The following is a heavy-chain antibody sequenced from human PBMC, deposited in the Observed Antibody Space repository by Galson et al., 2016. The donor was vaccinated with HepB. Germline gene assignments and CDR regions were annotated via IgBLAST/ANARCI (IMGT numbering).Heavy chain of an antibody. Sequence: SETLSLTCTVSGDSISNSNDYWGWIRQPPGKGLEWIGNIHYRGNIDYNPSLKGRVTISVDTSKNQFSLKLSSVNAADTAVYYCARDHTPPGWPRWTFDYWGQGTLVTVSS. CDR3: ARDHTPPGWPRWTFDY. V-gene: IGHV4-39*07. J-gene: IGHJ4*02. CDR2: IHYRGNI. CDR1: GDSISNSNDY. D-gene: IGHD2-15*01.